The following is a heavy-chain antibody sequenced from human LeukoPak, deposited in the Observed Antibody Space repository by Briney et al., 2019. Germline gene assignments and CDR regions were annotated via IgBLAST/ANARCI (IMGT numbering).Heavy chain of an antibody. V-gene: IGHV3-48*01. D-gene: IGHD3-3*01. CDR3: ARVHPDHYDFWSGPMAFDI. Sequence: PGGSLRLSCAASGFTLSTYSMNWVRQAPGKGLEWVSYISSSSSTIYYADSVKGRFTISRDNAKNSLYLQMNSLRAEDTAVYYCARVHPDHYDFWSGPMAFDIWGQGTMVTVSS. CDR2: ISSSSSTI. J-gene: IGHJ3*02. CDR1: GFTLSTYS.